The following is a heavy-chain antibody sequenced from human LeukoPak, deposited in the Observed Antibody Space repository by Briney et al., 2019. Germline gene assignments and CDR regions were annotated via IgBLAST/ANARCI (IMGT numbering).Heavy chain of an antibody. CDR3: AVYYYDSSGYYGDY. CDR1: GFTFSSHS. D-gene: IGHD3-22*01. Sequence: PGGSLRLSCAASGFTFSSHSMNWVRQAPGKGLEWVSSISSSSSYIYYADSVKGRFTISRDNAKNSLYLQMNSLRAEDTAVYYCAVYYYDSSGYYGDYWDQGTLVTVSS. V-gene: IGHV3-21*01. CDR2: ISSSSSYI. J-gene: IGHJ4*02.